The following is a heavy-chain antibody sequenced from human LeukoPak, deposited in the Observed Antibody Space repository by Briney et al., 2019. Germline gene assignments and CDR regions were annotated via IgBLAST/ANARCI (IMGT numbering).Heavy chain of an antibody. CDR2: ISGYNGRT. V-gene: IGHV1-18*01. Sequence: ASVTVSCKTSGYSFPVFGISWVRQAPGQGLEWMGWISGYNGRTIYAQTVQDRVTMTTDTSTTTVYMELRSLKFNDTAVYYCARETSEGDREPTGYFDYWGQGSLVIVSS. CDR3: ARETSEGDREPTGYFDY. D-gene: IGHD1-1*01. J-gene: IGHJ4*02. CDR1: GYSFPVFG.